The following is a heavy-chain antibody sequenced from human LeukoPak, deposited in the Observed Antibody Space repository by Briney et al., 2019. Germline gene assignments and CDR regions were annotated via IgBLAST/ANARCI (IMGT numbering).Heavy chain of an antibody. CDR3: ARRIAGGGVDY. D-gene: IGHD6-13*01. Sequence: GESLKISCKGSGYSFTNYWIGWVRQMPGKGLEWMGIIYPGDSDTRYSPSFQGQVTISADKSISTADRSINTAYLQWSSLKASDTAMYYCARRIAGGGVDYWGQGTLVTVSS. CDR1: GYSFTNYW. CDR2: IYPGDSDT. J-gene: IGHJ4*02. V-gene: IGHV5-51*01.